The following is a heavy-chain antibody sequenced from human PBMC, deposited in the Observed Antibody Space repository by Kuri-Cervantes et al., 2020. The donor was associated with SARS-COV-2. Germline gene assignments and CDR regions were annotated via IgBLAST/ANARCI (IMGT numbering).Heavy chain of an antibody. CDR3: ARDAGSNLPAAIVLLSAFDI. V-gene: IGHV3-15*01. D-gene: IGHD2-2*02. J-gene: IGHJ3*02. Sequence: GGSLRLSCAASGFTFSNAWMSWVRQAPGKGLEWVGRIKSKTDGGTTDYAAPVKGRFTISRDDSKNTLYLQMNSLKTEDTAVYYCARDAGSNLPAAIVLLSAFDIWGQGTMVTVSS. CDR1: GFTFSNAW. CDR2: IKSKTDGGTT.